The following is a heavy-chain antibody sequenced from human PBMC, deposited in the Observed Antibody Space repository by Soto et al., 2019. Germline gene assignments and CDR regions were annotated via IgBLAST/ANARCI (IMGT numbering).Heavy chain of an antibody. J-gene: IGHJ4*02. D-gene: IGHD3-16*02. CDR1: GYTFTSYG. CDR2: ISAYNGNT. V-gene: IGHV1-18*01. Sequence: ASVKVSCKASGYTFTSYGISWVRQAPGQGLEWMGWISAYNGNTNYAQKLQGRVTMTTDTSTSTAYMELRSLGSDDTAVYYCARDEGDYDYIWGSYRSRFDYWGQGTLVTVSS. CDR3: ARDEGDYDYIWGSYRSRFDY.